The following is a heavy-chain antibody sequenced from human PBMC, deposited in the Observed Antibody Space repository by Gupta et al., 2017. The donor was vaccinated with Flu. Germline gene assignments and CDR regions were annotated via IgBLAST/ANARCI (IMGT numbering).Heavy chain of an antibody. CDR2: VIPDVGPT. Sequence: VQQVQSGAEVKKPGTSVKVCCQAYGVTIRSYAINWVRQPPGKGLEWMGWVIPDVGPTIYAQIFQSRVTITADESTGTAYMELGSLTSDDTAFYYCARKAGGHCSGDTCYSFDYWGQGTLVTVSS. CDR3: ARKAGGHCSGDTCYSFDY. J-gene: IGHJ4*02. D-gene: IGHD2-15*01. CDR1: GVTIRSYA. V-gene: IGHV1-69*01.